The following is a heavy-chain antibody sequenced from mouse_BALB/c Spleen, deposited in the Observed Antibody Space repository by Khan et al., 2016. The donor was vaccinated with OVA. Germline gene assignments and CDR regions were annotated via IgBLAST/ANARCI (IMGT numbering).Heavy chain of an antibody. V-gene: IGHV2-6-5*01. CDR2: IWGGGTT. J-gene: IGHJ4*01. D-gene: IGHD1-1*02. CDR1: GFSLTDYG. Sequence: VQLQESGPGLVAPSQSLSITCTVSGFSLTDYGVGWIRQPPGKGLEWLGVIWGGGTTYYNSVLKSRLSISKDNPKSQVFLKMNSLQTDDTAMYYCAKLLWSHYYAMDYWGQGTSVTVSS. CDR3: AKLLWSHYYAMDY.